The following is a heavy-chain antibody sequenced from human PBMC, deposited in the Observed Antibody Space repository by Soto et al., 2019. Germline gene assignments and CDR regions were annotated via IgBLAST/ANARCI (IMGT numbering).Heavy chain of an antibody. CDR3: ERAAMLIGGYWYLDL. CDR1: GFTFSSYE. J-gene: IGHJ2*01. V-gene: IGHV3-48*03. Sequence: GGSLRLSCAASGFTFSSYEMNWVRQAPGKGLEWVSYISSSGSTIYYADSVKGRFTISRDNAKNSLYLQMNSPRAEDTAVYYCERAAMLIGGYWYLDLWGRGTLVAVYS. CDR2: ISSSGSTI. D-gene: IGHD5-18*01.